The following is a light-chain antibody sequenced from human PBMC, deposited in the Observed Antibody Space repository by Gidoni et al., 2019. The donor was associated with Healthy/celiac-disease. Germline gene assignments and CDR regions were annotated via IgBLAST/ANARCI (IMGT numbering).Light chain of an antibody. V-gene: IGKV3-11*01. CDR2: DAS. CDR3: QQRSNWPPIT. Sequence: EIVLTQSPATLSLSPGERATLSCRASQSVSSYLAWYQQKPGQAPRRLIYDASNRATGIPARFSGSGSGTDFTLTISRLEPEDFAVYYCQQRSNWPPITFGQXTRLEIK. CDR1: QSVSSY. J-gene: IGKJ5*01.